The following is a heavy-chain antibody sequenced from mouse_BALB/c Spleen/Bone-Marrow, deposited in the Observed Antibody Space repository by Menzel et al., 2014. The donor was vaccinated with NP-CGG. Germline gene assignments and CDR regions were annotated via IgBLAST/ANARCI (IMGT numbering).Heavy chain of an antibody. V-gene: IGHV1-54*01. CDR2: INPGSGGT. J-gene: IGHJ3*01. CDR3: ARRITVVAPPAY. D-gene: IGHD1-1*01. CDR1: GYAFTNYL. Sequence: QVQLQQSGAELVRPGTSVKVPCKASGYAFTNYLIEWVKQRPGQGLEWIGVINPGSGGTNYNEKFKGKATLTADKSSSTAYMQLSSLTSDDSAVYFCARRITVVAPPAYWGQGTLVTVSA.